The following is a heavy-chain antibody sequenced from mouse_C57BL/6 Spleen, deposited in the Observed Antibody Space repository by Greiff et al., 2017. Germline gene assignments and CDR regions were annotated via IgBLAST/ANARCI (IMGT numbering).Heavy chain of an antibody. D-gene: IGHD2-2*01. CDR2: IDPENGDT. V-gene: IGHV14-4*01. CDR1: GFNIKDDY. CDR3: TGLRQGGFDY. J-gene: IGHJ2*01. Sequence: DVKLVESGAELVRPGASVKLSCTASGFNIKDDYMHWVKQRPEQGLEWIGWIDPENGDTEYASKFQGKATITADTSSNTAYLQLSSLTSEDTAVYYCTGLRQGGFDYWGQGTTLTVSS.